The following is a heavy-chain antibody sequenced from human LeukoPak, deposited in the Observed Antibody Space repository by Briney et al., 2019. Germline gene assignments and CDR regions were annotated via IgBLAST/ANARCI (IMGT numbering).Heavy chain of an antibody. D-gene: IGHD3-22*01. Sequence: ASVKVSCKASGYTFTGYYMHWVRQAPGQGLEWMGWINPNSGGTNYAQKFQGRVTMTRDTSISTAYMELSRLRAEDTAVYYCAKAKIRLSVVVISPFDYWGQGTLVTVSS. CDR1: GYTFTGYY. CDR2: INPNSGGT. J-gene: IGHJ4*02. CDR3: AKAKIRLSVVVISPFDY. V-gene: IGHV1-2*02.